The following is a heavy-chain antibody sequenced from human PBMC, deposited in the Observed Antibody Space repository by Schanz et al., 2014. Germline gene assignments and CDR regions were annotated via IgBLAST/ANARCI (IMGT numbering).Heavy chain of an antibody. CDR3: TRRGYSYALSALDI. Sequence: QVQLVQSGAEVKKPGPSVKVSCKASGYPFTSDDITWVRQAPGQGLEWMGWISAYNGNTNYAQKLQGRVTMTSDTSTGTAYMELRSLRSDDTTQYYCTRRGYSYALSALDIWGQGTMVTVSS. J-gene: IGHJ3*02. CDR2: ISAYNGNT. CDR1: GYPFTSDD. V-gene: IGHV1-18*01. D-gene: IGHD5-18*01.